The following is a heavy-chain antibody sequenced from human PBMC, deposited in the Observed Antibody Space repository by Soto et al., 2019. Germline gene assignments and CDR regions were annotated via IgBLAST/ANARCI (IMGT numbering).Heavy chain of an antibody. V-gene: IGHV6-1*01. Sequence: SQTLSLTCAISGDSVSSNTAAWTWIRPSPSRGLEWLGRTYYKSKWSNDYALSMKSRITINPDTSKNQFSLQLNSVTPEDTAVYYCVRERKYQLLSGYCFAPWGGGTGVPVSS. J-gene: IGHJ5*02. CDR3: VRERKYQLLSGYCFAP. CDR1: GDSVSSNTAA. CDR2: TYYKSKWSN. D-gene: IGHD2-2*01.